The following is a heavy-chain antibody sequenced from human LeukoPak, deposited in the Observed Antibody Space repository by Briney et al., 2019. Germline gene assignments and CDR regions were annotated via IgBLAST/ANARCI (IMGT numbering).Heavy chain of an antibody. CDR2: IISSSSYT. V-gene: IGHV3-11*03. CDR1: GFTFSDYY. J-gene: IGHJ4*02. Sequence: PGGSLRLSCAASGFTFSDYYMSWIRQAPGGGLEWVSYIISSSSYTIYADSVKGRFTTSRNNAKNSMYLQMNRLRAEDTAVYYCARYRNAGLGYWGQGTLVTVSS. CDR3: ARYRNAGLGY. D-gene: IGHD2-2*01.